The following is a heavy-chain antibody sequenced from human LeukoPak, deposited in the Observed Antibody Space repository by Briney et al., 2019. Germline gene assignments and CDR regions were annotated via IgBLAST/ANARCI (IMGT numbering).Heavy chain of an antibody. CDR2: IIPIFGTA. CDR1: GGTFSSYA. Sequence: VASVKVSCKASGGTFSSYAISWVRQAPGQGLEWMGGIIPIFGTANYAQKFQGRVTITADESTSTAYMELSSLRSEDTAVYYCARGGRFRCRWFDPWGQGTLVTVSS. V-gene: IGHV1-69*13. CDR3: ARGGRFRCRWFDP. J-gene: IGHJ5*02.